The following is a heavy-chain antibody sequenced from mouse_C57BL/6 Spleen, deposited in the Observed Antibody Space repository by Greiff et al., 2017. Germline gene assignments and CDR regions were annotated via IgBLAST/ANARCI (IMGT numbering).Heavy chain of an antibody. CDR2: FYPGSGST. D-gene: IGHD1-1*01. Sequence: QVQLQQPGAELVKPGASVKMSCKASGYTFTSYWITWVKQRPGQGLEWIGDFYPGSGSTNYNEKFKSKATKTVDTSSSTAYMQLSSLTSEDSAVYYCAIRYYYEGDYWGQGTSVTVSS. CDR1: GYTFTSYW. CDR3: AIRYYYEGDY. V-gene: IGHV1-55*01. J-gene: IGHJ4*01.